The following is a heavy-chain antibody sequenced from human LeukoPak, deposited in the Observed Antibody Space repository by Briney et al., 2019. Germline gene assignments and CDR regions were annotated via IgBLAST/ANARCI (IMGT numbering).Heavy chain of an antibody. J-gene: IGHJ6*02. CDR1: GASISTDVYY. CDR3: ARRGPLRYFDWSDQYGMDV. Sequence: SSETLSLTCTVSGASISTDVYYWGWIRQPPGKGLEWIGSIYYSGSTYYNPSLKSRVTISVDTSKNQFSLKLSSVTAADTAVYYCARRGPLRYFDWSDQYGMDVWGQGTTVTVSS. D-gene: IGHD3-9*01. CDR2: IYYSGST. V-gene: IGHV4-39*01.